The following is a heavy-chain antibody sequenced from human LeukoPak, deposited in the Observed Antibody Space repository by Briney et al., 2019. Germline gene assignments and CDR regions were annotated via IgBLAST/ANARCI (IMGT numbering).Heavy chain of an antibody. Sequence: GGSLRLSCAASGFTFSSYAMSWVRQAPGKGLEWVSAISGSGGSTYYADSVKGRFTISRDNSKNTLYLQMTSLRAEDTAVYYCAKDHSSGRYSVYYYYGMDVWGQGTTVTVSS. J-gene: IGHJ6*02. CDR3: AKDHSSGRYSVYYYYGMDV. D-gene: IGHD6-19*01. V-gene: IGHV3-23*01. CDR1: GFTFSSYA. CDR2: ISGSGGST.